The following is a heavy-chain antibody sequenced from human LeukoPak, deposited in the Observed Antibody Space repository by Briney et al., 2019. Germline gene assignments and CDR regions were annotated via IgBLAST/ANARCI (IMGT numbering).Heavy chain of an antibody. CDR3: ARGRWSVAAGTLDY. Sequence: SETLSLTCAVYGGSFSGYYWSWIRQPPGKGLEWIGEINHSGSTNYNPSLKGRVTISVDTSKNQFSLKLSSVTAADTAVYYCARGRWSVAAGTLDYWGQGTLVTVSS. D-gene: IGHD6-13*01. V-gene: IGHV4-34*01. CDR2: INHSGST. CDR1: GGSFSGYY. J-gene: IGHJ4*02.